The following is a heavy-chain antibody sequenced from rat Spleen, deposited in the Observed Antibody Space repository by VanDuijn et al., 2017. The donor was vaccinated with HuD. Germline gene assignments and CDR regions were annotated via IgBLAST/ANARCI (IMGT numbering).Heavy chain of an antibody. Sequence: EVQLVESGGGLVQPGRSLKVSCAASGFTFSDFGMAWVRQAPTKGLECVATISYGASSGHSSTYYRDSVKGRFTISRYNAKSTLYLQMDSLRSEDTATYYCTTLIYNNYWGQGVMVTVSS. D-gene: IGHD1-10*01. J-gene: IGHJ2*01. V-gene: IGHV5-29*01. CDR3: TTLIYNNY. CDR2: ISYGASSGHSST. CDR1: GFTFSDFG.